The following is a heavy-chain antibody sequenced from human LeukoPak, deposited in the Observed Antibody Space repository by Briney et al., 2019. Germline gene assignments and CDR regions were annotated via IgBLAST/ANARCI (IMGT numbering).Heavy chain of an antibody. CDR3: AKSRFPVAVAGTPYFDY. Sequence: GGSLRLSXAASGFTFYDYAMHWVRQTPGKGLEWLSGISWNSGSIGYADSVKGRFTISRDNAKNSLYLQMNSQRAEDMALYYCAKSRFPVAVAGTPYFDYWGQGTLVTVSS. D-gene: IGHD6-19*01. V-gene: IGHV3-9*03. CDR2: ISWNSGSI. J-gene: IGHJ4*02. CDR1: GFTFYDYA.